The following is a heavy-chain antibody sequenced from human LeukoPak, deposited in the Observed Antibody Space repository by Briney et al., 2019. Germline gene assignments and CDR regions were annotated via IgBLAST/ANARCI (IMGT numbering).Heavy chain of an antibody. Sequence: GGSLRLSCAASGFTFSSYSMNWVRQAPGKGLEWVSSISSSSSYIYYADSVKGRFTISRDNAKNSLYLQMNSLRAEDTAVYYCARLALRHPNYYYGMDVWGQGTTVTVSS. CDR2: ISSSSSYI. J-gene: IGHJ6*02. D-gene: IGHD3-16*01. V-gene: IGHV3-21*01. CDR3: ARLALRHPNYYYGMDV. CDR1: GFTFSSYS.